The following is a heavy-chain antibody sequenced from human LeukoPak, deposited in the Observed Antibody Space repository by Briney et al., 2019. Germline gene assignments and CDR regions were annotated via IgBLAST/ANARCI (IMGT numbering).Heavy chain of an antibody. CDR2: IHYSGST. CDR3: AREAFAYCGGDCYYNWFDP. V-gene: IGHV4-31*03. CDR1: GGSISSGGYY. D-gene: IGHD2-21*02. J-gene: IGHJ5*02. Sequence: SEALSLTCTVSGGSISSGGYYWGWIRQHPGKGLEWIGYIHYSGSTYYNPSLKSRVTISVDTSKNQFSLKLSSVTAADTAVYYCAREAFAYCGGDCYYNWFDPWGQGTLVTVSS.